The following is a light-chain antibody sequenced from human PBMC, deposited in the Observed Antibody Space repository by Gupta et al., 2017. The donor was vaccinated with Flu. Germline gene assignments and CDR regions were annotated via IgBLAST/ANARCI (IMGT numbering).Light chain of an antibody. Sequence: SSELTQDPAVSVALGQTVRITCQGDSLRNYYASWYQQKPGQAPVRVIYGKNKRPRGIPDRSSGSASGNTASVTITGAPAEEEAEYYCDSRDNSDNRRRVVFGGGTKLTVL. CDR2: GKN. V-gene: IGLV3-19*01. J-gene: IGLJ2*01. CDR1: SLRNYY. CDR3: DSRDNSDNRRRVV.